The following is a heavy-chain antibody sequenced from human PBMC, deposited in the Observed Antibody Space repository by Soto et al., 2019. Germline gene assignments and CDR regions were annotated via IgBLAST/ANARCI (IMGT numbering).Heavy chain of an antibody. D-gene: IGHD3-10*01. J-gene: IGHJ4*02. Sequence: EVQLLESGGGLVQPGGSLRLSCAASGFTFSSYAMSWVRQAPGKGPEWVSAISGSGGSTYYADSVKGRFTISRDNSKNTLYLQMNSLRAEDTAVYYCAKSEGSGSYYFDYWGQGTLVTVSS. CDR2: ISGSGGST. V-gene: IGHV3-23*01. CDR1: GFTFSSYA. CDR3: AKSEGSGSYYFDY.